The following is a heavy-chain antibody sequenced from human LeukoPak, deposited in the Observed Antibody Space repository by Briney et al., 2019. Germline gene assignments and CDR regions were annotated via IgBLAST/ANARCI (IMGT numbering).Heavy chain of an antibody. J-gene: IGHJ4*02. V-gene: IGHV3-23*01. CDR1: GFTFGDYA. CDR2: ISASGSNT. Sequence: GGSLRLSCTASGFTFGDYAMSWVRQAPGKGLEWVSGISASGSNTFYADSVKSRFTISRDNSKNTLYLQMSSLRVEDTAIYYCAKDSVRSGGWFYFDNWGQGTLVSVSS. D-gene: IGHD6-19*01. CDR3: AKDSVRSGGWFYFDN.